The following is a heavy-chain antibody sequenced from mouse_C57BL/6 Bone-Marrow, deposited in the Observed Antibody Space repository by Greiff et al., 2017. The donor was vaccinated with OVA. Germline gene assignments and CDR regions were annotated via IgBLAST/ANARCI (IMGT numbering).Heavy chain of an antibody. J-gene: IGHJ3*01. Sequence: VQRVESGPELVKPGASVKISCKASGYTFTDYYINWVKQRPGQGLEWIGWIFPGSGSTYYNEKFKGKATLTVDKSSSTAYMLLSSLTSEDSAVYFCARKGGGSWFAYWGQGTLVTVSA. CDR2: IFPGSGST. CDR1: GYTFTDYY. D-gene: IGHD3-3*01. V-gene: IGHV1-75*01. CDR3: ARKGGGSWFAY.